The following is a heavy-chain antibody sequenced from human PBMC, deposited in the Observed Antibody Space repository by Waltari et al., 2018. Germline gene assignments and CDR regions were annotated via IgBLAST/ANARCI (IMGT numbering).Heavy chain of an antibody. Sequence: QVQLVQSGAEVKKPGASVKVSCKASGYTFTGYYMHWVRQAPGQGLEWMGWINPKSGGKNYAQKFQGRVTMTREPSISTAYMELSRLRSDDTAVYYWASYGPLDYWGQGTLVTVSS. CDR2: INPKSGGK. CDR3: ASYGPLDY. J-gene: IGHJ4*02. CDR1: GYTFTGYY. V-gene: IGHV1-2*02. D-gene: IGHD4-17*01.